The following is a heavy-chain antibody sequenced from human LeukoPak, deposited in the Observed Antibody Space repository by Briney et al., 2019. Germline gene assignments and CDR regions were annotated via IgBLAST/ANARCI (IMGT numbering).Heavy chain of an antibody. V-gene: IGHV1-2*02. CDR3: ATLAYYDFWSGSYYYGMDV. D-gene: IGHD3-3*01. Sequence: ASVKVSCKASGYTFTGYYMHWVRQAPGQGLEWMGWINPNSGGTNYAQKFQGRVTMTRDTSISTAYMELSRLRSDDTAVYYCATLAYYDFWSGSYYYGMDVWGQETTVTVSS. CDR1: GYTFTGYY. CDR2: INPNSGGT. J-gene: IGHJ6*02.